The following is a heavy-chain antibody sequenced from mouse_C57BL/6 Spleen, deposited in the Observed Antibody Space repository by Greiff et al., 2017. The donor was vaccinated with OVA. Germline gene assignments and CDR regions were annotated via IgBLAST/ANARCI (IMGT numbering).Heavy chain of an antibody. Sequence: QVQLQQSGAELVKPGASVKISCKASGYAFSSYWMNWVKQRPGKGLEWIGQIYPGDGDTNYNGKFKGKATLTADKSSSTAYMQLSSLTSEESAVYFCARSRARGYFDVWGTGTTVTVSS. CDR3: ARSRARGYFDV. D-gene: IGHD3-3*01. V-gene: IGHV1-80*01. CDR1: GYAFSSYW. CDR2: IYPGDGDT. J-gene: IGHJ1*03.